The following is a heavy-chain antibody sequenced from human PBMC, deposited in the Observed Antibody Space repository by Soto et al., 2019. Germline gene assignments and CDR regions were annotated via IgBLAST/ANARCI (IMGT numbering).Heavy chain of an antibody. Sequence: QVQLVESGGGVVQPGRSLRLSCAASGFTFSSYAMHWVRQAPGKGLEWVAVISYDGSNKYYADSVKGRFTISRDNSKNTLYLQMNSLRAEDTAVYYCARGESYDILTGYSPPPEYYYYYGMDVWGQGTTVTVSS. V-gene: IGHV3-30-3*01. CDR3: ARGESYDILTGYSPPPEYYYYYGMDV. J-gene: IGHJ6*02. CDR1: GFTFSSYA. CDR2: ISYDGSNK. D-gene: IGHD3-9*01.